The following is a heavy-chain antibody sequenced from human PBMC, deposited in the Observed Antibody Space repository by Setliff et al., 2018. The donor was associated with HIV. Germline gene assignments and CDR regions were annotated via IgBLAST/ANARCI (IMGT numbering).Heavy chain of an antibody. Sequence: PGGSLRLSCAASGFTFSRYGMHWVRQAPGKGLEWVAFISYDGSKKYDADFVKGRFTISRDNYRDTLYLQMNSLRAEDTAVYYCATGRLRATSPFDNWGQGTLVTVSS. V-gene: IGHV3-30*04. CDR1: GFTFSRYG. CDR3: ATGRLRATSPFDN. D-gene: IGHD1-26*01. J-gene: IGHJ4*02. CDR2: ISYDGSKK.